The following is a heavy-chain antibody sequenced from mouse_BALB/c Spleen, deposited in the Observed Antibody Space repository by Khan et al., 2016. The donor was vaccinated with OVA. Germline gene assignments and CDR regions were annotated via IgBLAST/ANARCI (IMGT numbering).Heavy chain of an antibody. D-gene: IGHD1-1*02. CDR2: TNPTNGRT. V-gene: IGHV1S81*02. CDR3: ARIKKMVGTYFDY. Sequence: QVQLQQSGAELVKAGASVKMSCKASGYTFTSYWMHWVKQRLGQGLEWFAETNPTNGRTYYNEKFKSKATLTVDKSSSTAYMLLSGPTFEDSAVYYCARIKKMVGTYFDYWGQGTTLT. J-gene: IGHJ2*01. CDR1: GYTFTSYW.